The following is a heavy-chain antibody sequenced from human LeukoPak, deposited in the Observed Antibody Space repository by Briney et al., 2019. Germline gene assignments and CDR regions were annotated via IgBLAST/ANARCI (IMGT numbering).Heavy chain of an antibody. J-gene: IGHJ6*03. CDR2: INHSGST. CDR1: GGSFSGYY. D-gene: IGHD3-3*01. Sequence: PSETLSLTCAVYGGSFSGYYWSWIRQPPGKGLEWIGEINHSGSTNYNPSLKSRVTISVDTSKNQFSLKLSSVTAADTAVHYCARGFSRYYDFGDYYYMDVWGKGTTVTVSS. CDR3: ARGFSRYYDFGDYYYMDV. V-gene: IGHV4-34*01.